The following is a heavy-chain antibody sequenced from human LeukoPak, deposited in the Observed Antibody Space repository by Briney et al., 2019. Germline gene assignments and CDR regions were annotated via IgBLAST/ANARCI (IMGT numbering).Heavy chain of an antibody. J-gene: IGHJ3*02. CDR2: INASGGRT. CDR1: GFILSSYA. CDR3: AKVIPGYNYGPPNI. Sequence: PGGSLRLSCTASGFILSSYAMTWVRQAPQKGLEWVSGINASGGRTYYTESVKGRFTLSRDNSKNTVYLQMNSLRVEDTAVYYCAKVIPGYNYGPPNIWGQGKMVTVSS. V-gene: IGHV3-23*01. D-gene: IGHD1-1*01.